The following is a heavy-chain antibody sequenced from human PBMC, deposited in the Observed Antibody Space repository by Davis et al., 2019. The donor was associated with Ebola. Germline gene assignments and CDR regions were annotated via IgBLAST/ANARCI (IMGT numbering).Heavy chain of an antibody. CDR3: ARGLRFRGYFDY. Sequence: GGSLRLSCAASGFTFSSYAMHWVRQAPGKGLEWVAVISYDGSNKYYADSVKGRFTISRDNSKNTLYLQMNSLRAEDTAVYYCARGLRFRGYFDYWGQGTLVTVSS. CDR2: ISYDGSNK. V-gene: IGHV3-30-3*01. J-gene: IGHJ4*02. CDR1: GFTFSSYA. D-gene: IGHD3-16*01.